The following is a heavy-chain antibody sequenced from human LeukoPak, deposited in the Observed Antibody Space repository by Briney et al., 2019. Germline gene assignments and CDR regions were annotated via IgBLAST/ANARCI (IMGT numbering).Heavy chain of an antibody. D-gene: IGHD3-10*01. J-gene: IGHJ5*02. V-gene: IGHV4-39*07. CDR3: ARVFDGSGSYYLNWFDP. CDR2: IYYSGST. CDR1: GDSISSSSYY. Sequence: SETLSFTCTVSGDSISSSSYYWGWIRQPPGKGLEWIGSIYYSGSTYYNPSLKSRVTISVDTSKNQFSLKLSSVTAADTAVYYCARVFDGSGSYYLNWFDPWGQGTLVTVSS.